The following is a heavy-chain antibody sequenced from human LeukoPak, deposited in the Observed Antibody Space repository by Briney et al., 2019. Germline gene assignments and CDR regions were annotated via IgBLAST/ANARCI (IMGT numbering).Heavy chain of an antibody. CDR2: INHSGST. CDR3: AGEGSQSGVVEDAFDI. CDR1: GGSFSGYY. J-gene: IGHJ3*02. Sequence: SETLSLTCAVYGGSFSGYYWSWIRQPPGKGLEWIGEINHSGSTNYNPSLKSRVTISVDTSKNQFSLKLSSVTAADTAVYYCAGEGSQSGVVEDAFDIWGQGTMVTVSS. D-gene: IGHD3-3*01. V-gene: IGHV4-34*01.